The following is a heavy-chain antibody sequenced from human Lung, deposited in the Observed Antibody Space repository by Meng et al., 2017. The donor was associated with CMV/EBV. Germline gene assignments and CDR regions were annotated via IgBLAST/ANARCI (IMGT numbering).Heavy chain of an antibody. V-gene: IGHV3-9*01. CDR3: TKGGGERVTFDAMDV. CDR1: GFTFDAFA. CDR2: ISGNTGFI. J-gene: IGHJ6*02. D-gene: IGHD2-21*02. Sequence: GGSXRLXCTASGFTFDAFAMHWVRQSPGEGLEWVSGISGNTGFIGYADSVKGRFTISRDNAKKTLSLQINTLRAEDTALYYCTKGGGERVTFDAMDVWGQGXTVTVSS.